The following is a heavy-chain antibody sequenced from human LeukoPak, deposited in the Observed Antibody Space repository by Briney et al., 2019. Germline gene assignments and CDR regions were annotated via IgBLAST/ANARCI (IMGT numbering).Heavy chain of an antibody. D-gene: IGHD1-26*01. CDR2: IIGSGGST. CDR3: AKRDSSGSYEGDY. Sequence: GGSLRLSCAASGFTFSSYAMSWVRQAPGKGLEWVSGIIGSGGSTYYADSVKGRLTISRDNSKNTLYLQMNSLRAEDTAVYYCAKRDSSGSYEGDYWGQGTLVTVSS. J-gene: IGHJ4*02. CDR1: GFTFSSYA. V-gene: IGHV3-23*01.